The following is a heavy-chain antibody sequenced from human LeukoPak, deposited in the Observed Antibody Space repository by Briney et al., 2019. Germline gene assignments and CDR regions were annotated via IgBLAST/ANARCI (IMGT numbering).Heavy chain of an antibody. CDR1: GYTFTSYD. D-gene: IGHD4-17*01. J-gene: IGHJ4*02. Sequence: GASVKVSCKASGYTFTSYDINWVRQAPGQGLEWMGWINPNSGGTNYAQKFQGRVTMTRDTSISTAYMELSRLRSDDTAVYYCARKSPYGDYNYWGQGTLVTVSS. CDR3: ARKSPYGDYNY. CDR2: INPNSGGT. V-gene: IGHV1-2*02.